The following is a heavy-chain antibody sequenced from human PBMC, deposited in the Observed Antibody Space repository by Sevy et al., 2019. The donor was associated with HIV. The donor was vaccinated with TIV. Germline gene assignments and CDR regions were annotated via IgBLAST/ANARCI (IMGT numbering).Heavy chain of an antibody. V-gene: IGHV5-51*01. CDR3: ARRAYDSTGYPQYYFDN. J-gene: IGHJ4*02. D-gene: IGHD3-22*01. Sequence: GESLKISCKASGYRFTSYWIAWVRQMPGKGLEWMGIMYPDDSDIRYSPSLQGQVTISVDKSISTAYLQWSSLKASDTAMYFCARRAYDSTGYPQYYFDNWGQGTLVTVSS. CDR2: MYPDDSDI. CDR1: GYRFTSYW.